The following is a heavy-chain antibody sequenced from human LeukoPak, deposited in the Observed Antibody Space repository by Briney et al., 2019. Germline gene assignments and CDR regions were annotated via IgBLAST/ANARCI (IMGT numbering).Heavy chain of an antibody. CDR2: INHSGST. CDR1: GGSFSGYY. Sequence: SETLSLTCAVYGGSFSGYYWSWIRQPPGKGLEWIGEINHSGSTNYNPSLKSRVTISVDTSKNQFSLKLSSVTAADTAVYYCARKMGWNYYGSGSYYDSPGNFDYWGQGTLVTVSS. J-gene: IGHJ4*02. V-gene: IGHV4-34*01. CDR3: ARKMGWNYYGSGSYYDSPGNFDY. D-gene: IGHD3-10*01.